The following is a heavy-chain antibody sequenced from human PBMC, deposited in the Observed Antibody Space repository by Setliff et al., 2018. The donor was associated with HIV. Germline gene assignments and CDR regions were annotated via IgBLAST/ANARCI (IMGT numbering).Heavy chain of an antibody. D-gene: IGHD6-19*01. CDR3: ARDGLLVAGIRFDY. Sequence: GASVKVSCKTSGGTFSTYVISWVRQAPGQGLEWMGGIITIFGTPNYAQKFQGRVTITADESMTTAYMELSGLKCEDTAVYYCARDGLLVAGIRFDYWGQGTLVTVSS. V-gene: IGHV1-69*13. J-gene: IGHJ4*02. CDR2: IITIFGTP. CDR1: GGTFSTYV.